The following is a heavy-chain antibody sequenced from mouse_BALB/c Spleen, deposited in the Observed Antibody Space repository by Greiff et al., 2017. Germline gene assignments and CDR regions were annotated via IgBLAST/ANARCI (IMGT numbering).Heavy chain of an antibody. D-gene: IGHD2-4*01. CDR1: GYSITSGYY. CDR3: ASPSGYDYDGWYFDV. Sequence: EVKLVESGPGLVKPSQSLSLTCSVTGYSITSGYYWNWIRQFPGNKLEWMGYISYDGSNNYNPSLKNRISITRDTSKNQFFLKLNSVTTEDTATYYCASPSGYDYDGWYFDVWGAGTTVTVSS. CDR2: ISYDGSN. V-gene: IGHV3-6*02. J-gene: IGHJ1*01.